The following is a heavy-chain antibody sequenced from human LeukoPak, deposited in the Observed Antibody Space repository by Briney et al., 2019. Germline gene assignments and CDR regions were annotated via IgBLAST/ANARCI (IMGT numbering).Heavy chain of an antibody. CDR3: ARDLSIAAPGTDFDY. V-gene: IGHV1-2*02. Sequence: ASVKVSCKASGYTFTGYSVDWVRQAPGQGLEWMGWINPNSGGTKYALKFQGRVTMTRDTSISTAYMELSRLTSDDTAVYYCARDLSIAAPGTDFDYWGQGTLVTVSS. CDR2: INPNSGGT. CDR1: GYTFTGYS. J-gene: IGHJ4*02. D-gene: IGHD6-13*01.